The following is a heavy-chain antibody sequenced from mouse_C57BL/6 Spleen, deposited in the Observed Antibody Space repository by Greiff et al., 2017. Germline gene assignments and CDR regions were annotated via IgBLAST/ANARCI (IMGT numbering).Heavy chain of an antibody. CDR2: IYPRSGNT. D-gene: IGHD2-5*01. CDR3: AYYSNYEFAY. J-gene: IGHJ3*01. CDR1: GYTFTSYG. V-gene: IGHV1-81*01. Sequence: QVQLQQSGAELARPGASVKLSCKASGYTFTSYGISWVKQRTGQGLEWIGEIYPRSGNTYYNEKFKGKATLTADKSSSTAYMELRSLTSEDSAVXFCAYYSNYEFAYWGQGTLVTVSA.